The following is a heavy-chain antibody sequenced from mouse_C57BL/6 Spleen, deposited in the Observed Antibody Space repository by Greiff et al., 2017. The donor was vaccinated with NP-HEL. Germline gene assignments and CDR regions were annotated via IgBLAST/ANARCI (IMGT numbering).Heavy chain of an antibody. V-gene: IGHV5-6*02. D-gene: IGHD1-1*01. CDR3: ARRNGNPFDY. Sequence: EVMLVESGGDLVKPGGSLKLSCAASGFTFSSYGMSWVRQTPDKRLEWVATISSGGSYTYYPDSVKGRFTISRDNAKNTLYLQMSSLKSEDTAMYYCARRNGNPFDYWGQGTTLTVSS. CDR1: GFTFSSYG. CDR2: ISSGGSYT. J-gene: IGHJ2*01.